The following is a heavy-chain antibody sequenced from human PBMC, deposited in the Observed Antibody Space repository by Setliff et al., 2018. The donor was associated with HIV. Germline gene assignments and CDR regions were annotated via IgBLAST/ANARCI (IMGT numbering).Heavy chain of an antibody. D-gene: IGHD3-3*01. CDR3: ASAKYNFWSGYYIPDH. V-gene: IGHV4-34*01. J-gene: IGHJ4*02. CDR2: INHSGST. CDR1: GGSFSGYY. Sequence: TLSLTCAVYGGSFSGYYWSWIRQPPGKGLEWIWEINHSGSTNYNPSLKSRVTMSVDTSKNQFSLKLSSVTAADPAVYYCASAKYNFWSGYYIPDHWGQGTLVTVSS.